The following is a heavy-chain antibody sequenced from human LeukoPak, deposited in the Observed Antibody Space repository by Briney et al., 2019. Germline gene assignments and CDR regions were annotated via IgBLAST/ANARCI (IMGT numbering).Heavy chain of an antibody. V-gene: IGHV4-59*11. CDR2: IYYSGST. J-gene: IGHJ6*02. CDR1: GGSISSHY. CDR3: ARDTTVTTETYYYYYGMDV. D-gene: IGHD4-17*01. Sequence: SETLSLTCTVSGGSISSHYWSWIRQPPGKGLEWIGYIYYSGSTNYNPSLKSRVTISVDTSKNQFSLKLSSVTAADTAVYYCARDTTVTTETYYYYYGMDVWGQGTTVTVSS.